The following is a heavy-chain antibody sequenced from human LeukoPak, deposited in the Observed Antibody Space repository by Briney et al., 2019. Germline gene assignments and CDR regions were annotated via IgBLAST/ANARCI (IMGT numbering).Heavy chain of an antibody. CDR3: AKADESYYYDSSGYYPAY. Sequence: PGGTLRLSCAASGFTFSSYGMSWVRQAPGKGLEWVSAISGSGGSTYYADSVKGRFTISRDNFKNTLYLQMNSLRAEDTAVYYCAKADESYYYDSSGYYPAYWGQGTLVTVSS. D-gene: IGHD3-22*01. J-gene: IGHJ4*02. V-gene: IGHV3-23*01. CDR1: GFTFSSYG. CDR2: ISGSGGST.